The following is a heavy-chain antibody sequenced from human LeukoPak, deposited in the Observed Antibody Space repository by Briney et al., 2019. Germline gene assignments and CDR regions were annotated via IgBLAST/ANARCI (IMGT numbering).Heavy chain of an antibody. CDR1: GFTFSTYV. Sequence: GGSLRPSCADSGFTFSTYVMSWVRQAPGKGLEWISTISGGGSSTYYADSVKGRFTISRDNSKNTLCLQMNSLRAGDTAVYYCAKRESSGKYFDYWGQGTLVTVSS. D-gene: IGHD6-19*01. J-gene: IGHJ4*02. V-gene: IGHV3-23*01. CDR3: AKRESSGKYFDY. CDR2: ISGGGSST.